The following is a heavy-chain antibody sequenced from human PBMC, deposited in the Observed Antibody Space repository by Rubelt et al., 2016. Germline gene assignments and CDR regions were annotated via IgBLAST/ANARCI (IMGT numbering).Heavy chain of an antibody. J-gene: IGHJ4*02. CDR1: GYTFTSYG. D-gene: IGHD3-10*01. Sequence: QVQLVQSGAEVKKPGASVKVSCKASGYTFTSYGISWVRQAPGQGLEWMGWISAYNGNTNYAQKSTSRVAMTTYTATSTAYMELRSMRSDETAVYYCARDPLPVRGVIMTPTHWGQGTLVTVSA. V-gene: IGHV1-18*01. CDR2: ISAYNGNT. CDR3: ARDPLPVRGVIMTPTH.